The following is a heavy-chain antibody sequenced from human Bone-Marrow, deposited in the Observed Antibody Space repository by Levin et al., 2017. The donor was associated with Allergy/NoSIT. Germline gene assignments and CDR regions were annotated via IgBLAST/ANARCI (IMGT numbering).Heavy chain of an antibody. CDR1: GYTFNIYP. Sequence: GASVKVSCKASGYTFNIYPIAWVRQAPGQGLEWMGWISAYSGRANHAQSLQGRVTMTTDTSTNTAYMELRSLRSDDTAVYYCAREHDFGGSWGFDYWGQGTLVSVSS. CDR3: AREHDFGGSWGFDY. D-gene: IGHD4-23*01. J-gene: IGHJ4*02. V-gene: IGHV1-18*01. CDR2: ISAYSGRA.